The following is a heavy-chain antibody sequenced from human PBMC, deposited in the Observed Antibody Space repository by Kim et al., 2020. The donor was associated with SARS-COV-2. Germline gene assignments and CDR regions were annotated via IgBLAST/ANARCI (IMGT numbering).Heavy chain of an antibody. D-gene: IGHD3-16*01. CDR3: ATYPSYESGQRGYFHT. V-gene: IGHV3-23*01. Sequence: GGSLRLSCATSGFTFSTYDMAWVRQTPGKGLEWVSGLSAATGKTHHADSVKGRFAISRDISKNTLFLQMSSLRAEDTAVYYCATYPSYESGQRGYFHTWGQGTLVTVSS. J-gene: IGHJ4*02. CDR1: GFTFSTYD. CDR2: LSAATGKT.